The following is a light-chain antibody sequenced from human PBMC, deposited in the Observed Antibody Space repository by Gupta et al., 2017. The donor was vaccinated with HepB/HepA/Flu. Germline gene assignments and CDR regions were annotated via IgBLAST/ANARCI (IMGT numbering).Light chain of an antibody. CDR3: QHRNNGPLT. Sequence: VLTQSPATLSLSPGERATLSCRASQSVGSYLAWYQQKPGQAPRLLIYDASNRATGIPSRFSGSGSGTDFTLTISSLEPEDFAVDYCQHRNNGPLTFGQGTKLEIK. CDR1: QSVGSY. CDR2: DAS. J-gene: IGKJ2*01. V-gene: IGKV3-11*01.